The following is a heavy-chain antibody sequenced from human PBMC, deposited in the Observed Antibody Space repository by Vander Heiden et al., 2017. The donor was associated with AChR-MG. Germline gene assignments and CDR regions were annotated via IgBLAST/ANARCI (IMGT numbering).Heavy chain of an antibody. J-gene: IGHJ4*02. D-gene: IGHD3-22*01. CDR2: IIPSFGTA. CDR3: VWEASSPRFYDSSGYYYSGY. V-gene: IGHV1-69*06. CDR1: GGTFSSYA. Sequence: QVQLVQSGAEVKKPGSSVKVSCKASGGTFSSYAISWVRQAPGQGLEWMGGIIPSFGTANYAQKFQGRVTITADKSTSTAYMELSSLRSEDTAVYYCVWEASSPRFYDSSGYYYSGYWVQGTLVTVSS.